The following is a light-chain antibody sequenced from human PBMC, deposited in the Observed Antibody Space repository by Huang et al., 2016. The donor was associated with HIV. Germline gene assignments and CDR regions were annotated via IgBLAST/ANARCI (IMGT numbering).Light chain of an antibody. CDR3: QQYNNWPPWT. J-gene: IGKJ1*01. V-gene: IGKV3-15*01. Sequence: EIVMTQSPATLSVSPGERVTLSCRARQSVSSNLAWYQHKIGQAPRLLICGASTRATGIPARFSGSASGTEFTLTISSLQSEDFAVYYCQQYNNWPPWTFGQGTKVEIK. CDR1: QSVSSN. CDR2: GAS.